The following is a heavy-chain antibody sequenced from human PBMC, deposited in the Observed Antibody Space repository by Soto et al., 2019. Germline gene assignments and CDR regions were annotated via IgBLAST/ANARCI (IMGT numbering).Heavy chain of an antibody. CDR3: ARAGLKTGSWYDPLGYYYGMDV. CDR2: IIPIFGTA. V-gene: IGHV1-69*13. D-gene: IGHD6-13*01. J-gene: IGHJ6*02. CDR1: GGTFSSYA. Sequence: GASVKVSCKASGGTFSSYAISWVRQAPGQGLEWMGGIIPIFGTANYAQKFQGRVTITADESTSTAYMELSSLRSEDTAVYYCARAGLKTGSWYDPLGYYYGMDVWGQGTTVTVSS.